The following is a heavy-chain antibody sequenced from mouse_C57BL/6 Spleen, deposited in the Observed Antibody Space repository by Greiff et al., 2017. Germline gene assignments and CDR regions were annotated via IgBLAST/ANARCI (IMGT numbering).Heavy chain of an antibody. CDR3: ARGVTTVVEGFAY. D-gene: IGHD1-1*01. V-gene: IGHV1-82*01. CDR2: IYPGDGDT. J-gene: IGHJ3*01. CDR1: GYAFSSSW. Sequence: VKLQQSGPELVKPGASVKISCKASGYAFSSSWMNWVKQRPGKGLEWIGRIYPGDGDTNYNGKFKGKATLTADKSSSTAYMQLSSLTSEDSAVYFCARGVTTVVEGFAYWGQGTLVTVSA.